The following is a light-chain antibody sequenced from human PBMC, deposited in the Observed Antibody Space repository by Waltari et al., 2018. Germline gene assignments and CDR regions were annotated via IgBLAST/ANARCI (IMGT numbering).Light chain of an antibody. J-gene: IGLJ1*01. CDR3: SSYTSSSTRV. V-gene: IGLV2-14*01. Sequence: QSALTQPASVSGSPGQSITISCTGTSSDVGGYNYVPWYQQHPGKAPILMIYEVSNRPSGVTNRFSGSKSGNTSSLTLSGLQAEDEADYYGSSYTSSSTRVFGTGTKVTVL. CDR2: EVS. CDR1: SSDVGGYNY.